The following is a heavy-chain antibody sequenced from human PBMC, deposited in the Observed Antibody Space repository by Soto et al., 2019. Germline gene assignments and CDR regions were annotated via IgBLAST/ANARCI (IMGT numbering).Heavy chain of an antibody. CDR1: GGSISSGGYY. J-gene: IGHJ3*02. CDR3: ARQWVVRAGDWSRAFDI. Sequence: QVQLQESGPGLVKPSQTLSLTCTVSGGSISSGGYYWSWIRQHPGKGLEWIGYIYYSGSTYYNPSLKSRVTISVDTSKNQFSLKLSSVTAADTAIYYCARQWVVRAGDWSRAFDIWGQGTMLTVSS. CDR2: IYYSGST. D-gene: IGHD2-21*02. V-gene: IGHV4-31*03.